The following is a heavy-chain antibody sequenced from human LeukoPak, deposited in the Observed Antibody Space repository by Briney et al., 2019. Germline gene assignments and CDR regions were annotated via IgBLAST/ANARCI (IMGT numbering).Heavy chain of an antibody. CDR1: GFTFSTYA. CDR2: ISGSGGST. J-gene: IGHJ4*02. CDR3: AKSPGIGGVYYFDY. Sequence: PGGSLRLSCAASGFTFSTYAMSWVRLAPGKGLEWVSTISGSGGSTYYADSVKGRFTISRDNSKNTLYLQMNSLRAEDTAVYYCAKSPGIGGVYYFDYWGQGTLVTVSS. V-gene: IGHV3-23*01. D-gene: IGHD3-10*01.